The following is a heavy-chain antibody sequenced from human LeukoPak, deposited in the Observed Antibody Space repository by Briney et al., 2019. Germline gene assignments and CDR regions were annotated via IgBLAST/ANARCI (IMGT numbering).Heavy chain of an antibody. D-gene: IGHD2-2*01. CDR2: VNHSGST. V-gene: IGHV4-39*07. CDR1: GGSITSSSYY. CDR3: ARVLSIVVVPGATIWFDP. J-gene: IGHJ5*02. Sequence: SETLSLTCTVSGGSITSSSYYWGWIRQPPGKGLEWIGDVNHSGSTNYNPSLKSRGTISVDTSKKQFSLKLSSVTAADTAVYHCARVLSIVVVPGATIWFDPWGQGTLVTVSS.